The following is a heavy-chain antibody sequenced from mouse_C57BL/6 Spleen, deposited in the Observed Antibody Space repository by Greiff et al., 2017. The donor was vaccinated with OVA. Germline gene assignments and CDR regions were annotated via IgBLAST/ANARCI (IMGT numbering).Heavy chain of an antibody. D-gene: IGHD2-4*01. CDR3: VKARDYDYDGGFAY. CDR2: IRNKANGYTT. Sequence: DVMLVESGGGLVQPGASLRLSCAASGFTFTDYYMSWVRQPPGKAPEWLALIRNKANGYTTEYTASVKGRFTISRDNSQNLLYLQMNTLRAEDSATYYCVKARDYDYDGGFAYWGQGTLVTVSA. CDR1: GFTFTDYY. J-gene: IGHJ3*01. V-gene: IGHV7-4*01.